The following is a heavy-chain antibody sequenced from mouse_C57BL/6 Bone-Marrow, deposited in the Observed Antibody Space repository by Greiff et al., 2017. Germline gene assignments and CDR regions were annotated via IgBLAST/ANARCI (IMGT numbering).Heavy chain of an antibody. Sequence: VHLVESGPGLVAPSQSLSITCTVSGFSLTSYGVHWVRQPPGKGLEWLVVIWSDGSTTYNSTLKSRLSISKDNTKSQVFLKMNSLQNDDTAMYYCARQGEGYYYAMDYWGQGTSVTVSS. CDR2: IWSDGST. V-gene: IGHV2-6-1*01. J-gene: IGHJ4*01. CDR1: GFSLTSYG. CDR3: ARQGEGYYYAMDY.